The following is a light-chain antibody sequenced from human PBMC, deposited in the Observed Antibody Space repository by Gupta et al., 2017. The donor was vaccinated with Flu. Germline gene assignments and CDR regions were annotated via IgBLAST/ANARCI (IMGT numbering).Light chain of an antibody. CDR2: AAS. J-gene: IGKJ1*01. V-gene: IGKV1-9*01. Sequence: DIQLTQSPSFLSASVGDRVTITCRASQGINHYLAWYQQKPGKAPQLLIYAASILQSGVPLRFSGSGPGTEFTLTISSLQPEDFATYYCQQLNSYSRTFGQGTKVEIK. CDR1: QGINHY. CDR3: QQLNSYSRT.